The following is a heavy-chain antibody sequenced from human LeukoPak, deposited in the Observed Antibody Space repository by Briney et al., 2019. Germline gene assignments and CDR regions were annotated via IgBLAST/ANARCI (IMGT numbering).Heavy chain of an antibody. CDR2: IYYSGST. CDR1: GGSISSGGYY. V-gene: IGHV4-31*03. J-gene: IGHJ5*02. D-gene: IGHD6-25*01. Sequence: SQTLSLTCTVSGGSISSGGYYWSWIRQHPGKGLEWIGYIYYSGSTYYNPSLKSRVTISVDTSKNQFSLKLSSVTAADTAVYYCARGQRYSSDWNWFDPWGQGTLVTVSS. CDR3: ARGQRYSSDWNWFDP.